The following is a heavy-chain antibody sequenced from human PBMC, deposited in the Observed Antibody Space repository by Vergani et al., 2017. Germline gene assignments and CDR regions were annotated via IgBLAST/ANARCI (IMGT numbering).Heavy chain of an antibody. J-gene: IGHJ1*01. CDR2: TRYDGIVE. V-gene: IGHV3-30*02. Sequence: QVQLVESGGGVVQPGGSLRLSCAASGFTFTNYGMHWVRQAPGKGLEWVAFTRYDGIVEYYGDSVRGRFTISRDNSKNTVYLQMNDLRVDDTAVYYCVKHSSILSRRGDLHHWGQGTLVTVSS. CDR3: VKHSSILSRRGDLHH. D-gene: IGHD2-21*01. CDR1: GFTFTNYG.